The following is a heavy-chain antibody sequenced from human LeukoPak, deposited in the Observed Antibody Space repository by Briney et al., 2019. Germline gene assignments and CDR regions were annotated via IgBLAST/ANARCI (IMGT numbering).Heavy chain of an antibody. CDR3: ARYCTSTTCILRGFDC. CDR2: IYHTGSA. D-gene: IGHD2-2*01. Sequence: SETLSLTCSVSGYSFTSGHYWGWIRPPPGKGLEWIANIYHTGSAHYNPSLKSRVTISVDTSTNQFSLKLSSVTAADTAVYYCARYCTSTTCILRGFDCWGQGTLVTVSS. CDR1: GYSFTSGHY. J-gene: IGHJ4*02. V-gene: IGHV4-38-2*01.